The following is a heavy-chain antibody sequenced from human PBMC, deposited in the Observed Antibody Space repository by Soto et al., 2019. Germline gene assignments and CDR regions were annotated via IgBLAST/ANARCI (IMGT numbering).Heavy chain of an antibody. V-gene: IGHV3-23*01. CDR1: GFTFSSYA. D-gene: IGHD5-18*01. CDR2: ITGSGDST. CDR3: ARVDTSMVFDY. Sequence: EVQLLESGGGLVQPGGSLRLSCAASGFTFSSYAISWVRQAPGKGLEWVSVITGSGDSTYYADSVKGRFTISRDNAKNTLYLQMPSLGADETGVYYSARVDTSMVFDYWGQGNVVSVSP. J-gene: IGHJ4*02.